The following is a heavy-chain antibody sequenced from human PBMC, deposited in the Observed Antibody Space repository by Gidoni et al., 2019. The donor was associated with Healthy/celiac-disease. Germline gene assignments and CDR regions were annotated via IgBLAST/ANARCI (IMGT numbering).Heavy chain of an antibody. CDR2: ISYDGSNK. D-gene: IGHD4-17*01. CDR1: GFTFSRYG. V-gene: IGHV3-30*18. Sequence: QVQLVESGGGVVQPGRSLRLSCAASGFTFSRYGMHWVRQAPGKGLEWVAVISYDGSNKYYADSVKGRFTISRDNSKNTLYLQMNSLRAEDTAVYYCAKGLLNGDYFDYWGQGTLVTVSS. CDR3: AKGLLNGDYFDY. J-gene: IGHJ4*02.